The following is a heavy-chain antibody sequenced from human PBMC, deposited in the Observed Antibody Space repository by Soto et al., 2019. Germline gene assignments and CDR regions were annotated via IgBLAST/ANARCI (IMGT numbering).Heavy chain of an antibody. CDR2: TYYRSKWYN. D-gene: IGHD6-19*01. CDR1: GDSVSSNSAA. Sequence: QVQLQQSGPGLVKPSQTLSLTCAISGDSVSSNSAAWNWIRQSPSRGLEWLGRTYYRSKWYNDSAVSVKSRITIRPATAKNQFSRQLNAVTPADTAVYYWAKNIAVSCIFAYWGQVTRFTVSS. CDR3: AKNIAVSCIFAY. J-gene: IGHJ4*02. V-gene: IGHV6-1*01.